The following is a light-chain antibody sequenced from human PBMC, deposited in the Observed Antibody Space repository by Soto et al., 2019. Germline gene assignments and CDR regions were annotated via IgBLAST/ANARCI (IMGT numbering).Light chain of an antibody. V-gene: IGKV3-15*01. CDR3: QQYSNWPRT. CDR2: GAS. J-gene: IGKJ1*01. CDR1: RSVSSN. Sequence: EIVMTQSPSTLSGSPGERATLSCGASRSVSSNLAWYQQRPGQAPRLLIYGASTRATDIPPRFSGSGSGTEFILTISSLQPEDFAVYYCQQYSNWPRTFGQGTKVDIK.